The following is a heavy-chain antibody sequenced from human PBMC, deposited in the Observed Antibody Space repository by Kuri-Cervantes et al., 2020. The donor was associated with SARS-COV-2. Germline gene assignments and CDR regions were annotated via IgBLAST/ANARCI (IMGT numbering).Heavy chain of an antibody. CDR2: INHSGSA. Sequence: SETLSLTCAVYGESFRDYYWTWIRQPPGKGLEWIGEINHSGSASYIPSLKSRVTITVDTSKNQFSLKLSSVTAADTAVYYCATPSGGYSYGPYYYGMDVWGQGTTVTVSS. CDR3: ATPSGGYSYGPYYYGMDV. J-gene: IGHJ6*02. V-gene: IGHV4-34*01. D-gene: IGHD5-18*01. CDR1: GESFRDYY.